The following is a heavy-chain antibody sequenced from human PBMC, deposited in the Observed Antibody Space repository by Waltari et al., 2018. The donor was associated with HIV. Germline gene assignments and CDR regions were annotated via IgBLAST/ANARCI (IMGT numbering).Heavy chain of an antibody. J-gene: IGHJ3*02. V-gene: IGHV3-7*01. CDR1: GFTFSNYW. CDR2: IKQDGSEE. Sequence: EVQLVESGGGLVQPGGSLRLSCAASGFTFSNYWMTWVRQAPGKGLEWVANIKQDGSEESYVDSVKGRFIISRDNAKKSLYLQMSSLRAEDTAVYYCARDDGDAFDIWGQGTLVTVSS. CDR3: ARDDGDAFDI.